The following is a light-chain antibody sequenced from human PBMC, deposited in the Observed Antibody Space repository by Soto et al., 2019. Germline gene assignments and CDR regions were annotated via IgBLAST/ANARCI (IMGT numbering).Light chain of an antibody. CDR2: DVN. J-gene: IGLJ2*01. V-gene: IGLV2-14*03. CDR3: SSYRSGSTLV. Sequence: QSALTQPASVSGSPGQSITISCTGTSSDVGGSNYVSWYQRHPGKAPKLIIYDVNNRPSGISNRFSGSKSGNTASLTISGLQAEDEADYYCSSYRSGSTLVFGGGTKLTVL. CDR1: SSDVGGSNY.